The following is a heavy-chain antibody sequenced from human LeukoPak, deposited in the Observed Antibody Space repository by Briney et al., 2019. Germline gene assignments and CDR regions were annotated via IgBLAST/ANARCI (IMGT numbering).Heavy chain of an antibody. D-gene: IGHD3-10*01. CDR1: GFTFSSNY. J-gene: IGHJ6*03. V-gene: IGHV3-53*01. Sequence: GGSLRLSCAGSGFTFSSNYMSWVRQAPGKGLEWVSIIYSGGSTYYTDSVKGRLTISRDNSKNTLYLQMNSLRAEDTAVYYCASGSGSYRTPYYYMDVWGKGTTATVSS. CDR2: IYSGGST. CDR3: ASGSGSYRTPYYYMDV.